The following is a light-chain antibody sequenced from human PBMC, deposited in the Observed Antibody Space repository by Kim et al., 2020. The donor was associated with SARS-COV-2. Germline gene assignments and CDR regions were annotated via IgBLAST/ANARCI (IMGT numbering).Light chain of an antibody. V-gene: IGLV2-14*04. CDR3: SSYTTSSTWL. CDR1: SSDVGAHNY. CDR2: GVN. Sequence: GQSVTISCTGTSSDVGAHNYVSWYQQDPGKAPKLMIYGVNKRPSGVSSRFSGSKSGNTASLTISGLQAEDEAVYYCSSYTTSSTWLFGGGTQLTVL. J-gene: IGLJ3*02.